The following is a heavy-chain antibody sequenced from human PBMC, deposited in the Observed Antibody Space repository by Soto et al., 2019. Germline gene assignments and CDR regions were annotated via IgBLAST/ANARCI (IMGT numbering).Heavy chain of an antibody. CDR2: ISAYNGNT. V-gene: IGHV1-18*01. D-gene: IGHD6-19*01. CDR1: GYTFTSCG. CDR3: ARDHEVLGIAVAGTGPGFDY. Sequence: ASVKVSCKASGYTFTSCGISWVRQAPGQGLEWMGWISAYNGNTNYARKLQGRVTMTTDTSTSTAYMELRSLRSDDTAVYYCARDHEVLGIAVAGTGPGFDYWGQ. J-gene: IGHJ4*01.